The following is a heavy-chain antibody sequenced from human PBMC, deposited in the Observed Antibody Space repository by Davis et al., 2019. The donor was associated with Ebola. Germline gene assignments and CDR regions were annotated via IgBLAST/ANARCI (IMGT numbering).Heavy chain of an antibody. CDR1: GGSISSSNW. D-gene: IGHD3-22*01. CDR3: ASSDYYDSSGYGY. J-gene: IGHJ4*02. Sequence: SETLSLTCAVSGGSISSSNWWSWVRQPPGKGLEWIGYIYYSGSTNYNPSLKSRVTISVDTSKNQFSLKLSSVTAADTAVYYCASSDYYDSSGYGYWGQGTLVTVSS. CDR2: IYYSGST. V-gene: IGHV4-4*02.